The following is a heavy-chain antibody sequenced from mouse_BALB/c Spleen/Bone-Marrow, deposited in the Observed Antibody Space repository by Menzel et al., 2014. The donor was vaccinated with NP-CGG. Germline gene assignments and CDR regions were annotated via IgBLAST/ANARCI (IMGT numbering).Heavy chain of an antibody. J-gene: IGHJ2*01. CDR2: ISSGGSYT. Sequence: EVKLEESGGGLVKPGGSLKLSCAASGFAFSSYDMSWVRQTPEKRLEWVATISSGGSYTYYPDGVKGRFTISRDNARNTLYLQMSSLRSEDTALYYCARLLRLRYFDYWGQGTTLTVSS. CDR3: ARLLRLRYFDY. V-gene: IGHV5-9*02. CDR1: GFAFSSYD. D-gene: IGHD1-2*01.